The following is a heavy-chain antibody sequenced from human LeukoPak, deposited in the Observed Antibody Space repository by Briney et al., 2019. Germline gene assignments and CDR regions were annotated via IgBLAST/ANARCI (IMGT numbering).Heavy chain of an antibody. CDR3: AKCDIVVVPAAIADY. CDR2: ISGSGGST. D-gene: IGHD2-2*01. J-gene: IGHJ4*02. CDR1: GFTFSSYA. Sequence: PGGSLRLSCAASGFTFSSYAMSWVRQAPGKGLEWVSAISGSGGSTYYADSVKGRFTISRDDSKNTLYLQMNSLRAEDTAVYYCAKCDIVVVPAAIADYWGQGTLVTVSS. V-gene: IGHV3-23*01.